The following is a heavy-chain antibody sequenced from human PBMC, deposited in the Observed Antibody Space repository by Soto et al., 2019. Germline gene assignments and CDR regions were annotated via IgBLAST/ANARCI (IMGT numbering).Heavy chain of an antibody. V-gene: IGHV3-72*01. CDR3: ARDAVYSGSYID. Sequence: GGSLRLSCAASGFTFSDHYMDWVRQAPGKGLEWVGRTRNKANSYTTEYAASVKGRFTISRDDSKNSLYLQMNSLKTEDTAVYYCARDAVYSGSYIDWGQGTLVTVSS. CDR2: TRNKANSYTT. J-gene: IGHJ4*02. CDR1: GFTFSDHY. D-gene: IGHD1-26*01.